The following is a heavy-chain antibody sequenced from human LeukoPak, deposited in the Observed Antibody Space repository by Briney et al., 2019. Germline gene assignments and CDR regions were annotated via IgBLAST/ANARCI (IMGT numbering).Heavy chain of an antibody. V-gene: IGHV1-69*13. J-gene: IGHJ4*02. D-gene: IGHD2-2*01. CDR3: ARVKRKYQLLKPLDETASHYFDY. Sequence: SVKVSCKASGGTFSSYAISWVRQAPGQGLEWMGGIIPIFGTANYAQKFQGRVTITADESTSTAYMELSSLRSEDTAAYFCARVKRKYQLLKPLDETASHYFDYWGQGTLVTVSS. CDR1: GGTFSSYA. CDR2: IIPIFGTA.